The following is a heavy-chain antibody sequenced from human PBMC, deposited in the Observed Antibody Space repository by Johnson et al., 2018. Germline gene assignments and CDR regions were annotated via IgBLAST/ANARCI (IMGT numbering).Heavy chain of an antibody. CDR3: AKGGYGANSGYMDV. J-gene: IGHJ6*03. CDR2: VSWNSGSI. V-gene: IGHV3-9*01. Sequence: VQLVESGGGLVQPGRSLRLSCAGPGFTFDDYEMHWVRQAPGKGMEWVSGVSWNSGSIGYAESVKGRFTISRENAKNCLYVQMDSLRAEDTALDYCAKGGYGANSGYMDVWGKGTTVTFSS. CDR1: GFTFDDYE. D-gene: IGHD4-23*01.